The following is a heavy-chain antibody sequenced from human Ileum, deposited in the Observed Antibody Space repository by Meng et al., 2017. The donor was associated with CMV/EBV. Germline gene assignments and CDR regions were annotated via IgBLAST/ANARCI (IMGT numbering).Heavy chain of an antibody. Sequence: ASGFTFSSYAMHWVRQAPGKGLEWVAVISYDGSNKYYADSVKGRFTISRDNSKNTLYLQMNSLRAEDTAVYYCARGERLVAPAYFDYWGQGTLVTVSS. J-gene: IGHJ4*02. D-gene: IGHD1-26*01. CDR2: ISYDGSNK. CDR3: ARGERLVAPAYFDY. V-gene: IGHV3-30*04. CDR1: GFTFSSYA.